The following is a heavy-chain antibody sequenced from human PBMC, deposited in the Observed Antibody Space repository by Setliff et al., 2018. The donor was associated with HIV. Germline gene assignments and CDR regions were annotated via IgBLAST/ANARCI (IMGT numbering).Heavy chain of an antibody. D-gene: IGHD1-26*01. Sequence: SETLSLTCAVYGGSFSGYYWSWIRQPPGKGLEWIGEINHSGSTNRNPSLKSRVTISVDTSKNQFSLKLSSVTAADTAVYYCARGQWELPPLYYYYYMDVWGKGTTVTVSS. V-gene: IGHV4-34*01. CDR2: INHSGST. J-gene: IGHJ6*03. CDR1: GGSFSGYY. CDR3: ARGQWELPPLYYYYYMDV.